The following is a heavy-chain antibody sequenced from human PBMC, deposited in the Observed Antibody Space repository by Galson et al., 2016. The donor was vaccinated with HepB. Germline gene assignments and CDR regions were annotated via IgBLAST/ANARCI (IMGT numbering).Heavy chain of an antibody. Sequence: SLRLSCAASGFTFSTYYMHWVRQAPGKGLVWVSRLNIDGSITNYADSVKGRFTSSRDNAKNTLYLQMNRLRAEDTAVYYCARAAYGDYSRPIDYWGQGTLVTVSS. V-gene: IGHV3-74*01. D-gene: IGHD4-17*01. CDR2: LNIDGSIT. CDR3: ARAAYGDYSRPIDY. J-gene: IGHJ4*02. CDR1: GFTFSTYY.